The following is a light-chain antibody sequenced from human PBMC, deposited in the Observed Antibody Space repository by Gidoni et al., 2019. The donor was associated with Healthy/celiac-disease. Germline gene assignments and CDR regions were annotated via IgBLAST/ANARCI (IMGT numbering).Light chain of an antibody. CDR1: QGISSY. CDR3: QQYYSYPPLT. Sequence: AIRMTQSPSSFSASTGDRVTITCRASQGISSYLAWYQQKPGKDPKLLIYAASTLQSGVPSRFSGSGSGTDFTLPISCLQSEDFATYYCQQYYSYPPLTCXGXTKVEIK. CDR2: AAS. V-gene: IGKV1-8*01. J-gene: IGKJ4*01.